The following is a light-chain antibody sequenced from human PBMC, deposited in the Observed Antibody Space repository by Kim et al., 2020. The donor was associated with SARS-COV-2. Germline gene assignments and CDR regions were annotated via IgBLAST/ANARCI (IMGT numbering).Light chain of an antibody. CDR1: QSVSTN. V-gene: IGKV3-15*01. CDR2: GVS. J-gene: IGKJ1*01. CDR3: HQYNHWVSWT. Sequence: EIVMTQSPATLSVSPGERATLSCRASQSVSTNLAWYQQKPGQAPRLLIYGVSTRATGVPARFSGSGSGTEFTLTISSLQSEDFAVYYYHQYNHWVSWTFGQGTKVDIK.